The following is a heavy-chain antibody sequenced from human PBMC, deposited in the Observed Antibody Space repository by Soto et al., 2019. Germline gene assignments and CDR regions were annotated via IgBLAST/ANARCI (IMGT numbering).Heavy chain of an antibody. CDR3: ARDATKWVYCSSTSCYADYFDY. CDR2: IKQDGSEK. J-gene: IGHJ4*02. CDR1: GFTFSSYW. Sequence: GGSLRLSCAASGFTFSSYWMSWVRQAPGKGLEWVANIKQDGSEKYYVDSVKGRFTISRDNAKNSLYLQMNSLRAEDTAVYYCARDATKWVYCSSTSCYADYFDYWGQGTLVTVSS. D-gene: IGHD2-2*01. V-gene: IGHV3-7*01.